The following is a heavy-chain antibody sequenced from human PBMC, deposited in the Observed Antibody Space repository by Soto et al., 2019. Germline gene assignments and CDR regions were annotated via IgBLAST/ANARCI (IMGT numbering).Heavy chain of an antibody. V-gene: IGHV3-21*01. D-gene: IGHD5-18*01. CDR3: ARATYVDTAMVSY. J-gene: IGHJ4*02. Sequence: PGGSLRLSCAASGFTFSSYSMNWVRQAPGKGLEWVSSISSSSSYIYYADSVKGRFTISRDNAKNSLYLQMNSLIAEDTAVYYCARATYVDTAMVSYWGQGTLVTVSS. CDR1: GFTFSSYS. CDR2: ISSSSSYI.